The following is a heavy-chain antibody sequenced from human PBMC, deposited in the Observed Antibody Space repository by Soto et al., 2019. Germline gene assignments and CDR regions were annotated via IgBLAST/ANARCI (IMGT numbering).Heavy chain of an antibody. V-gene: IGHV1-46*03. J-gene: IGHJ6*02. CDR2: IDPDDGTT. Sequence: QVQLVQSGAEVKEPGASVKVSCKATGYTFTTKYIHWVRQAPGQGVEWMGIIDPDDGTTSHAQRSQGRVIMTRDTSTTTVDMQLNSLPSEDTAVYYCGRDLGGSHSGYYQGMDVGGQGTTVIVSS. D-gene: IGHD5-12*01. CDR1: GYTFTTKY. CDR3: GRDLGGSHSGYYQGMDV.